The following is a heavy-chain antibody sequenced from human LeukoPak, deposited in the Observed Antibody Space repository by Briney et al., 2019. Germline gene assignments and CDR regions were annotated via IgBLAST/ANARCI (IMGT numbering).Heavy chain of an antibody. CDR3: ARGTGIAAAGTGRLLGF. CDR2: IRGKAYGVTS. J-gene: IGHJ4*02. CDR1: GFTVSDNY. D-gene: IGHD6-13*01. Sequence: GGSLRLSCAASGFTVSDNYMSWVRQAPGKGLEWVGFIRGKAYGVTSEYAASVKGRFSFSRDDSKSIAYLQMNSLKTEDTAVYYCARGTGIAAAGTGRLLGFWGQGTLVTVSS. V-gene: IGHV3-71*01.